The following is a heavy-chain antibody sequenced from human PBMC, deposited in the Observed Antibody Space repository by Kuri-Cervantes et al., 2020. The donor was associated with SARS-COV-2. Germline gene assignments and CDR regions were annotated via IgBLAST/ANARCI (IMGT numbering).Heavy chain of an antibody. CDR2: INPNSGGT. CDR1: GYTFTSYY. J-gene: IGHJ3*02. Sequence: ASVKVSCKASGYTFTSYYMHWVRQAPGQGLEWMGWINPNSGGTNYAQKFQGRVTMTRDTSISTAYMELSRLRSDDTAVYYCARDQGIVVVVAATPGRGAFDIWGQGTMVTVSS. CDR3: ARDQGIVVVVAATPGRGAFDI. D-gene: IGHD2-15*01. V-gene: IGHV1-2*02.